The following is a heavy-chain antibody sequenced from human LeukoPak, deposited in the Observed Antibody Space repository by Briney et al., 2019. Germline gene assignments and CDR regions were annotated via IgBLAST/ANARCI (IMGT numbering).Heavy chain of an antibody. Sequence: ASVKVSCKASGYTFTSYGISWVRQAPGQGLEWMGWISAYNGNTNYAQKLQGRVTMTTDTSTSAAYMELRSLRSDDTAVYYCARDLYSHGGSYSAYYYYYCMDVWGKGTTVTISS. D-gene: IGHD1-26*01. CDR1: GYTFTSYG. V-gene: IGHV1-18*01. CDR2: ISAYNGNT. J-gene: IGHJ6*03. CDR3: ARDLYSHGGSYSAYYYYYCMDV.